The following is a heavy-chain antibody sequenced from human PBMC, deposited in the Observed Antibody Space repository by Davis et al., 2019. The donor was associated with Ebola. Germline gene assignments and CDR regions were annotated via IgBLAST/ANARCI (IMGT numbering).Heavy chain of an antibody. D-gene: IGHD3-10*01. J-gene: IGHJ5*02. Sequence: GESLKISCQGYEYDFSTFWIGWVRQMPGKGLEWMGTIYPGDSDARYNPSFQGQVTMSVDTSINTAYLHWNTLKASDTAIYYCARRDGSGSYRRLHPWGQGTLVTVSS. CDR1: EYDFSTFW. V-gene: IGHV5-51*01. CDR3: ARRDGSGSYRRLHP. CDR2: IYPGDSDA.